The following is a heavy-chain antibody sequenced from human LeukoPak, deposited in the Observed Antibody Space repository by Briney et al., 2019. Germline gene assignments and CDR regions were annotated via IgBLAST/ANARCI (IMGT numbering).Heavy chain of an antibody. V-gene: IGHV3-30-3*01. CDR2: ISYDGSNK. CDR1: GLTFSSYA. Sequence: GGSLRLSCAASGLTFSSYAMHWVRQAPGRGLEWVAVISYDGSNKYYADSVKGRFTISRDNTKNTVYLQVNSLRADDTAVYYCTRGVRGGWGLFDSWGQGTLVTVSS. J-gene: IGHJ4*02. D-gene: IGHD1-26*01. CDR3: TRGVRGGWGLFDS.